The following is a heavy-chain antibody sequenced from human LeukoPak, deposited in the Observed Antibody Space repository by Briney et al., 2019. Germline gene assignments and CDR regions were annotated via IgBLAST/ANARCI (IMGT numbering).Heavy chain of an antibody. CDR1: GGTFSNYA. J-gene: IGHJ4*02. D-gene: IGHD3-10*01. CDR3: VRLSAMLRGPEPFYYFEH. CDR2: IIPIFDTA. V-gene: IGHV1-69*13. Sequence: ASVKVSCKASGGTFSNYAISWVRQAPGQGLEWMGGIIPIFDTADYAQKFQGRVTITADESTSTAYMELSSLRAEDTAFYYCVRLSAMLRGPEPFYYFEHWGQGTLVTVSS.